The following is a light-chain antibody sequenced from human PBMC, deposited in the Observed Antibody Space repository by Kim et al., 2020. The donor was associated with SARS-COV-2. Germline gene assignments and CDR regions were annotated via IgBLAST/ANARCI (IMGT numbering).Light chain of an antibody. Sequence: SYELTQPPSVSVSPGQTASITCSGDELGDKYVCWYQQRPGHPPILVIYQDTKRPSGIPERFSGSNSGNTATLTISGTQAMDEADYYCQAWDSSTEVVFGGGTKVTVL. CDR3: QAWDSSTEVV. CDR1: ELGDKY. CDR2: QDT. J-gene: IGLJ2*01. V-gene: IGLV3-1*01.